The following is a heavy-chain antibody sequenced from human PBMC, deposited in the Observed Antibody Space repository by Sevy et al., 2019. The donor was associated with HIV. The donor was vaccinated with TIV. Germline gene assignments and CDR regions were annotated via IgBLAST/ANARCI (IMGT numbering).Heavy chain of an antibody. Sequence: GGSLRLSCAASGFTFSSYSMNWVRQAPGKGLEWVSYISSSSSTIYYGDSVKGRISISRVNAKNSVYLEMNSLRAEDTAVYYCAREGSWGYYDSSGYLDAFDIWGQGTMVTVSS. D-gene: IGHD3-22*01. CDR2: ISSSSSTI. J-gene: IGHJ3*02. CDR1: GFTFSSYS. V-gene: IGHV3-48*01. CDR3: AREGSWGYYDSSGYLDAFDI.